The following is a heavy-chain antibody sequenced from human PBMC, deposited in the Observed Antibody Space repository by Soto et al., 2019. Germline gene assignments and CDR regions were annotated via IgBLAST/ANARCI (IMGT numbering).Heavy chain of an antibody. J-gene: IGHJ6*02. CDR3: TKASPDRHHMDV. CDR1: GFTFKTYA. Sequence: VQLLESGGGLVQPGGSLRLSCATFGFTFKTYAMTWVRQAPGKGLEWVAVISGSGGTIYYADSVKGRFTISRDNSKDTLYLQMTSLRAEDTALYYCTKASPDRHHMDVWGQGTTVTVSS. V-gene: IGHV3-23*01. CDR2: ISGSGGTI.